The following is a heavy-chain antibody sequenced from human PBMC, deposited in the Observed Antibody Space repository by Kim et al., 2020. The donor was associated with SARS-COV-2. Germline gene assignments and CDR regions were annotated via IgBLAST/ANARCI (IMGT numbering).Heavy chain of an antibody. CDR2: ISWNSGSI. CDR3: AKDALRYYYGSGSYYSQ. CDR1: GFTFDDYA. J-gene: IGHJ4*02. D-gene: IGHD3-10*01. Sequence: GGSLRLSCAASGFTFDDYAMHWVRQAPGKGLEWVSGISWNSGSIGYADSVKGRFTISRDNAKNSLYLQMNSLRAEDTALYYCAKDALRYYYGSGSYYSQWGQGTLVTVSS. V-gene: IGHV3-9*01.